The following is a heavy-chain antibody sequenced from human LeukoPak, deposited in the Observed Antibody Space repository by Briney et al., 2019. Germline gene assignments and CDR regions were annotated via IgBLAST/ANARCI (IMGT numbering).Heavy chain of an antibody. V-gene: IGHV4-61*02. CDR1: GGSISSGSYY. CDR3: ARAVGSSESNWFDP. J-gene: IGHJ5*02. Sequence: SETLSLTCTVSGGSISSGSYYWSWIRQPAGKGLEWIGRIYTSGSTHYNPSLKSRVTISIDTSKNQFSLNLNSVTAADTAVYYCARAVGSSESNWFDPWGQGTLATVSS. D-gene: IGHD6-19*01. CDR2: IYTSGST.